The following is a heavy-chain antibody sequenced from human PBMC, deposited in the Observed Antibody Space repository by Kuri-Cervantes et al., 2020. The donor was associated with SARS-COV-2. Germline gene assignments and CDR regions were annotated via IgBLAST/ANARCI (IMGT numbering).Heavy chain of an antibody. Sequence: LSLTCAASGFSFSHSAMHWIRQAPGKGLEWVAIVSYDGSNKYYADSVKGRFTISRDNSKNTLYLQMDSLRTEDTAVYYCARDRNTMIVVIINIDYWGQGALVTVSS. V-gene: IGHV3-30-3*01. J-gene: IGHJ4*02. CDR3: ARDRNTMIVVIINIDY. CDR2: VSYDGSNK. D-gene: IGHD3-22*01. CDR1: GFSFSHSA.